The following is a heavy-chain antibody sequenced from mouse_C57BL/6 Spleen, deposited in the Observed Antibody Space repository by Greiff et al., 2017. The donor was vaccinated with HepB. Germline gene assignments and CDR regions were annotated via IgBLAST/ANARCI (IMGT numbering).Heavy chain of an antibody. CDR1: GYTFTDYY. Sequence: EVQLQQSGPELVKPGASVKISCKASGYTFTDYYMNWVKQSHGKSLEWIGDINPNNGGTSYNQKFKGKATLTVDKSSSTAYMELRRLTYEDSAVYSCASPYYGSSYDAMDYWGQGTSVTVSS. J-gene: IGHJ4*01. D-gene: IGHD1-1*01. V-gene: IGHV1-26*01. CDR2: INPNNGGT. CDR3: ASPYYGSSYDAMDY.